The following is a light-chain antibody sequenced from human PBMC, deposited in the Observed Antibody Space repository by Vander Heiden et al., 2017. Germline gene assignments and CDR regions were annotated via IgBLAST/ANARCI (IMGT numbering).Light chain of an antibody. CDR1: SSDVGGYNY. J-gene: IGLJ3*02. CDR3: SSYAGSNNLKV. Sequence: QSALTQPPSASGSPGQSVTISCTGTSSDVGGYNYVSWYQQHPGKAPKLMIYEVSKRPSGVPDRFSGSKSGNTASLTVSGLQAEDEAEYYCSSYAGSNNLKVFGGGTKLTVL. V-gene: IGLV2-8*01. CDR2: EVS.